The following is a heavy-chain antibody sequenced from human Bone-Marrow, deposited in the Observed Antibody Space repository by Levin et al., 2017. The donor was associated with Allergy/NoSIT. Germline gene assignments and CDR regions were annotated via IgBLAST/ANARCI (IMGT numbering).Heavy chain of an antibody. CDR2: INPSPGDT. V-gene: IGHV1-46*03. D-gene: IGHD2/OR15-2a*01. CDR1: GYTFTGSF. CDR3: VREDCNTDHCQGAFDV. J-gene: IGHJ3*01. Sequence: GASVKVSCKASGYTFTGSFVHWVRQAPGQGLEWMGVINPSPGDTNYAQNFQGRVTMTRDTSTSTIYMELSSLRSEDTAVYYCVREDCNTDHCQGAFDVWGQGTMVTVSS.